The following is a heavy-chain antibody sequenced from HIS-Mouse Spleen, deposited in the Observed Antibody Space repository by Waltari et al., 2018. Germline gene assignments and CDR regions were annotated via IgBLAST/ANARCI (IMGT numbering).Heavy chain of an antibody. D-gene: IGHD2-21*01. Sequence: EVQLVESGGGLVHPGGSVRLAWAACGFPSRSYWMSWARQAPGKGLEWVANIKQDGSEKYYVDSVKGRFTISRDNAKNSLYLQMNSLRAEDTAVYYCARGVMWGQGTLVTVSS. V-gene: IGHV3-7*01. CDR1: GFPSRSYW. CDR2: IKQDGSEK. J-gene: IGHJ4*02. CDR3: ARGVM.